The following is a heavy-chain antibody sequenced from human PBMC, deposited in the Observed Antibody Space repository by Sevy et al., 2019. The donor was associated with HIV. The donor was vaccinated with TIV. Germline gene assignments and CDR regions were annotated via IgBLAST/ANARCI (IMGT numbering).Heavy chain of an antibody. Sequence: WETLSLTCTVSGGSITSLYWNWIRQPPGKGLEWIANIYYNGHINYNPSLKSRVTLSLDTSKNQFSLRLSSVTAADTAMYYCAGKNAWGRGYSWGQGTLVTVSS. D-gene: IGHD1-26*01. CDR1: GGSITSLY. CDR2: IYYNGHI. CDR3: AGKNAWGRGYS. J-gene: IGHJ4*02. V-gene: IGHV4-59*08.